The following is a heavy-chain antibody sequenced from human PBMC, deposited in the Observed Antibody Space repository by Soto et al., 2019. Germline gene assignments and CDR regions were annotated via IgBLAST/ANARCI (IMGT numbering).Heavy chain of an antibody. J-gene: IGHJ6*02. CDR2: IYPGDSDT. CDR1: GYSFTSYW. D-gene: IGHD2-2*01. Sequence: GESLKISCQGSGYSFTSYWIGWVRQMPGKGLEWMGIIYPGDSDTRYSPSFQGQVTISADKSISTAYLQWSSLKASDTAMYYCARQYRSDCSSTSCTSPYYYYGMDVWGQGTTVTVSS. CDR3: ARQYRSDCSSTSCTSPYYYYGMDV. V-gene: IGHV5-51*01.